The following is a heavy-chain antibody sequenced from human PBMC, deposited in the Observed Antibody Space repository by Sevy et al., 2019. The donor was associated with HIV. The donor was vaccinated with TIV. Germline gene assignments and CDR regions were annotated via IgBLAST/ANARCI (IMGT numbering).Heavy chain of an antibody. D-gene: IGHD6-19*01. CDR1: GASISSSGYY. J-gene: IGHJ4*02. CDR2: INYVSSF. CDR3: VGPTLTYSSGWSYYDS. V-gene: IGHV4-39*01. Sequence: SETLSLTYTVSGASISSSGYYWGWIRQPPGKGLEWIASINYVSSFFYDPSLRSRVTISSDTSNKQFSLKLNSVTAADTAIYYCVGPTLTYSSGWSYYDSWGQGTVVTVSS.